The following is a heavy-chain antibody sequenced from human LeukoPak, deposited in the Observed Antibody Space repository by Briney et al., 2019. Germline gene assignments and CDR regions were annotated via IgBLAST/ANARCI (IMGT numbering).Heavy chain of an antibody. CDR1: GGSFSGYY. D-gene: IGHD6-13*01. CDR2: INHSGST. Sequence: SETLSLTCAVYGGSFSGYYWSWIRQPPGEGLEWIGEINHSGSTNYNPSLKSRVTISVDTSKNQFSLKLSSVTAADTAVYYCARGDSSSWSFKIWGQGTLATVSS. J-gene: IGHJ4*02. CDR3: ARGDSSSWSFKI. V-gene: IGHV4-34*01.